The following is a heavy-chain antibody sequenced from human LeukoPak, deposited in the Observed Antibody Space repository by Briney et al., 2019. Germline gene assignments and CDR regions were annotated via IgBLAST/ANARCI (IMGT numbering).Heavy chain of an antibody. Sequence: GGSLRLSCAASGFTFGSYWMSWVRQAPGKGLEWVANIKQDGSEKYYVDSVKGRFTISRDNAKNSLYLQMNSLRAEDTAVYYCARDLNGGATDYWGQGTLVTVSS. D-gene: IGHD1-26*01. V-gene: IGHV3-7*01. CDR3: ARDLNGGATDY. CDR1: GFTFGSYW. J-gene: IGHJ4*02. CDR2: IKQDGSEK.